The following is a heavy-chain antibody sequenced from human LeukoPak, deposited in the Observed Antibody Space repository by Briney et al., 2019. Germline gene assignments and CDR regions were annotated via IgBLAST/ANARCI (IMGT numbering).Heavy chain of an antibody. CDR1: GYTFTSYG. J-gene: IGHJ4*02. V-gene: IGHV1-18*01. Sequence: ASVKVSCKASGYTFTSYGISWVRQAPGQGLEWMGWISAYNGDTNYAQKLQGRVTMTTDTSTSTAYMELRSLRSDDTAVYYCARDHRVAAGAGELGYWGQGTLVTVSS. D-gene: IGHD3-16*01. CDR2: ISAYNGDT. CDR3: ARDHRVAAGAGELGY.